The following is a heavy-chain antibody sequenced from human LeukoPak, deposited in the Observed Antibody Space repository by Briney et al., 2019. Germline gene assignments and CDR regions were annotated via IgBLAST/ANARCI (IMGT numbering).Heavy chain of an antibody. D-gene: IGHD5-12*01. Sequence: GASVKVSCKASGYTFTGYYMHWVRQAPGQGLEWMGWINPNSGGTNYAQKFQGRVTMTRDTSISTAYMVLSRLRSDDTAVYYCARAGGLRRIWSFDYWGQGTLVTVSS. J-gene: IGHJ4*02. V-gene: IGHV1-2*02. CDR3: ARAGGLRRIWSFDY. CDR1: GYTFTGYY. CDR2: INPNSGGT.